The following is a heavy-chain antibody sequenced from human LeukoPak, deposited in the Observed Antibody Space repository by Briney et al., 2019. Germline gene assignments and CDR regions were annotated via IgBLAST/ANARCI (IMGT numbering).Heavy chain of an antibody. J-gene: IGHJ4*02. CDR2: VHKSGRT. CDR3: ARELLGAPTPGAY. Sequence: PSETLSLTCALSTVSGSSGNFWSWVRQPPGEGLEWIGEVHKSGRTNYNPSLKTRVTISIDASKNQLSLELTSVTAADTAVYYCARELLGAPTPGAYWGQGTRVTVSS. V-gene: IGHV4-4*02. CDR1: TVSGSSGNF. D-gene: IGHD1-26*01.